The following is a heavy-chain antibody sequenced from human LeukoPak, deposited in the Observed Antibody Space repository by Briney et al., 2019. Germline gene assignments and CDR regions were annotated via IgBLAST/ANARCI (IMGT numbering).Heavy chain of an antibody. V-gene: IGHV3-23*01. CDR3: AKASLVSIADAVL. CDR2: LRGNGDT. D-gene: IGHD3-16*01. Sequence: GGSLRLSCAASGFTFSSYAMSWVREAPARGLEWVSSLRGNGDTFYADSVKGRFTLSRDDSRNTVYLQLNNLRVEDTAVYYCAKASLVSIADAVLWGQGTVVTVSS. J-gene: IGHJ4*02. CDR1: GFTFSSYA.